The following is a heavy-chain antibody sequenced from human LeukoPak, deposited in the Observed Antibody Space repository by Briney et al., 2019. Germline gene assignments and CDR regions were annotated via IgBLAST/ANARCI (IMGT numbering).Heavy chain of an antibody. CDR1: GYTFTDYY. CDR3: ARFTAAAGHD. Sequence: ASVKVSCKASGYTFTDYYMHWVRQAPGQGLEWMGWINPNSGGTNYAQKFQGRVTMTWDTSISTAYMELSRLTSGDTAVYYCARFTAAAGHDWGQGTLVTVSS. CDR2: INPNSGGT. J-gene: IGHJ4*02. D-gene: IGHD6-13*01. V-gene: IGHV1-2*02.